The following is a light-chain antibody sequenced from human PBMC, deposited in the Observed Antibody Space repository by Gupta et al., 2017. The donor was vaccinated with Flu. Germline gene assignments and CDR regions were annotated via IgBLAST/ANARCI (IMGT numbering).Light chain of an antibody. CDR1: NVGSKN. J-gene: IGLJ2*01. CDR3: QIWDSSSDHVV. CDR2: DDS. V-gene: IGLV3-21*02. Sequence: SYVLTQPPSVSVAPGQTARITCGGNNVGSKNVHWYQQKPGQAPVLVVYDDSDRPSGIPERFSGSNSGNTATLIITGVDDGDEADYYCQIWDSSSDHVVFGGGTKLTVL.